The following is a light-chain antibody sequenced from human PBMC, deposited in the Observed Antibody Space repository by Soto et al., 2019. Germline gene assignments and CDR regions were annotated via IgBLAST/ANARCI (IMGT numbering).Light chain of an antibody. CDR1: SSDVGSYNL. V-gene: IGLV2-23*01. Sequence: QSALTQPASVSGSPGQSITISCTGTSSDVGSYNLVCWYQQHPGKAPKLMIYEGSKRPSGVSNRFSGSKSGNTASLTISWLQAEYEADYYCCSYAGSSTYVFGTGTKVTVL. CDR2: EGS. CDR3: CSYAGSSTYV. J-gene: IGLJ1*01.